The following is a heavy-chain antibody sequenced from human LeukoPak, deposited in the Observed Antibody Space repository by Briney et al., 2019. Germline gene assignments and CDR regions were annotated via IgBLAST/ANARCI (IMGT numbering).Heavy chain of an antibody. J-gene: IGHJ6*03. CDR1: GGTFSSYA. CDR2: IIPIFGTA. CDR3: ARGYYDSSGYYYYYYYMDV. Sequence: SVKVSCKASGGTFSSYAISWVRQAPGQGLEWMGRIIPIFGTASYAQKFQGRVTITTDESTSTAYMELSSLRSEDTAVYYCARGYYDSSGYYYYYYYMDVWGKGTTVTVSS. D-gene: IGHD3-22*01. V-gene: IGHV1-69*05.